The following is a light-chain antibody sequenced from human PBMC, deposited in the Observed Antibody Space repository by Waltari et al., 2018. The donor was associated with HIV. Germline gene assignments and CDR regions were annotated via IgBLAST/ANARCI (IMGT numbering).Light chain of an antibody. V-gene: IGLV1-40*01. CDR2: GNN. J-gene: IGLJ3*02. CDR3: QSYDSSLSGSV. CDR1: SSNIGAGYD. Sequence: QSVLTPPPSASGAPGQRVTLSCTGSSSNIGAGYDVHWYQQLPGTAPKLLIYGNNNRPSGVPDRFSGSKSGTSASLAITGLQAEDEADYYCQSYDSSLSGSVFGGGTKLTVL.